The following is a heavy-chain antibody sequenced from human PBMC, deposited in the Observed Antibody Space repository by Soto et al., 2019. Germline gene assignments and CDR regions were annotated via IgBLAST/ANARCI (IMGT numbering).Heavy chain of an antibody. Sequence: QVQLVESGGGVVQPGRSLRLSCAASGFTLSGNDMQWVRQAPGKGLEWVASLSHAGSDKYYADSVQGRFTISRDTSENSLFLQMNSLRPEDTAVYYCATRGYYPYWGQGTLVTVSS. CDR3: ATRGYYPY. D-gene: IGHD2-15*01. J-gene: IGHJ4*02. CDR2: LSHAGSDK. CDR1: GFTLSGND. V-gene: IGHV3-30*03.